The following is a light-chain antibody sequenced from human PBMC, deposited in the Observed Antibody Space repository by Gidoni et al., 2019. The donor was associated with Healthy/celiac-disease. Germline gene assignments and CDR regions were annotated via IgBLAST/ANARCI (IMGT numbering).Light chain of an antibody. CDR1: QGISSY. CDR3: QQLNSYSFT. CDR2: AAS. Sequence: DIQLTQSPSFLSASVGDRVTITCRASQGISSYLAWYQPKPGKAPKLLIYAASTLQSGVPSRFSGSGSGTEFTLTISSLQPEDFATYYCQQLNSYSFTFGPXTKVDIK. V-gene: IGKV1-9*01. J-gene: IGKJ3*01.